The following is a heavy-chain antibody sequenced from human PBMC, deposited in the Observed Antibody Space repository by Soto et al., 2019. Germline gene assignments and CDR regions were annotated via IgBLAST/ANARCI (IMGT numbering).Heavy chain of an antibody. V-gene: IGHV1-69*13. CDR2: IIPIFGTA. J-gene: IGHJ6*02. D-gene: IGHD2-15*01. CDR1: GGTFSSYA. CDR3: ARVAKCSGGSCYDYYYYYGMDV. Sequence: GASVKVSCKASGGTFSSYAISWVLQAPGQGLEWMGGIIPIFGTANYAQKFQGRVTITADESTSTAYMELSSLRSEDTAVYYCARVAKCSGGSCYDYYYYYGMDVWGQGTTVTVSS.